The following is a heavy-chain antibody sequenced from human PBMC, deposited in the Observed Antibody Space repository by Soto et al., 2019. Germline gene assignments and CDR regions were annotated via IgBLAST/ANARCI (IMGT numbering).Heavy chain of an antibody. V-gene: IGHV1-8*01. CDR3: ARSWIDRVYYYYYGMDV. CDR2: MNPNSGNT. CDR1: GYTFTSYD. D-gene: IGHD1-1*01. Sequence: GASVKVSCKASGYTFTSYDINWVRQTTGQGLEWMGWMNPNSGNTGYAQKFQGRVTMTRNTSISTAYMELSSLRSEDTAVYYCARSWIDRVYYYYYGMDVWGQGTTVTVSS. J-gene: IGHJ6*02.